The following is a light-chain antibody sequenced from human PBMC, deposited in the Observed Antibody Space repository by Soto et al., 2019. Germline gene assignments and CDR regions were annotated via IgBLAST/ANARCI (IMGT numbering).Light chain of an antibody. V-gene: IGKV1-5*03. CDR3: QQYNSDST. Sequence: DIQMTQSPSTLSASVGDRVTITCRASQSISIWLAWYQQKPGKAPKLLIYKASSLESGVPSRFSGSGSGTEFALTINSLQSDDFATYYCQQYNSDSTVGQGTKVEIK. CDR1: QSISIW. J-gene: IGKJ1*01. CDR2: KAS.